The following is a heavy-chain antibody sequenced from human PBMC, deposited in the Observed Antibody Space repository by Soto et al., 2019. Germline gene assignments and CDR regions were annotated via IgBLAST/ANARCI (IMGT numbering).Heavy chain of an antibody. Sequence: GGSLRLSCAASGFTFSSYGMHWVRQAPGKGLEWVAVIWYDGSNKYYADSVKGRFTISRDNSKNTLYLQMNSLRAEDTAVYYCARDIVVVPASTRGYYYYYYGMDVWGKGTTVTVSS. V-gene: IGHV3-33*01. CDR3: ARDIVVVPASTRGYYYYYYGMDV. CDR2: IWYDGSNK. J-gene: IGHJ6*04. CDR1: GFTFSSYG. D-gene: IGHD2-2*01.